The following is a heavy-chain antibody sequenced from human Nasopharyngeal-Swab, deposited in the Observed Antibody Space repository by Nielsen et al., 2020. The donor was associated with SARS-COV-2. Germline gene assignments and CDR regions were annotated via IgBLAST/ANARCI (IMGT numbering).Heavy chain of an antibody. V-gene: IGHV3-23*01. D-gene: IGHD3-22*01. J-gene: IGHJ6*02. CDR3: AKGGGRDYYDSSGYYRADYYYGMDV. CDR2: ISGSGGST. Sequence: GGSLRLSCAASGFTFSSYAMSWVRQAPGKGLEWASAISGSGGSTYYADSVKGRFTISRDNSKNTLYLQMNSLRAEDTAVYYCAKGGGRDYYDSSGYYRADYYYGMDVWGQGTTVTVSS. CDR1: GFTFSSYA.